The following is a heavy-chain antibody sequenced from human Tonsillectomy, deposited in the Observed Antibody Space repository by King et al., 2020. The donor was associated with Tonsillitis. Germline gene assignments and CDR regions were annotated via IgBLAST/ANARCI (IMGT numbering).Heavy chain of an antibody. CDR1: GFTFTDYY. CDR3: APGCTNAWPDY. D-gene: IGHD2-8*01. CDR2: VDPEDGET. Sequence: QLVQSGAELKKPGATVKISCKVSGFTFTDYYMHWVRQAPGKGLEWVGLVDPEDGETFYAQKFQGRVTITADTSIDTAYMQLSGLRSEDTAFYYCAPGCTNAWPDYWGQGSLVTVSS. J-gene: IGHJ4*02. V-gene: IGHV1-69-2*01.